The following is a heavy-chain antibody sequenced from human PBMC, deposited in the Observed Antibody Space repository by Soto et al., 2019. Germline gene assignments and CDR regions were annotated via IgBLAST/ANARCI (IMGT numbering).Heavy chain of an antibody. V-gene: IGHV3-30-3*01. Sequence: QVQLVESGGGVVQPGRSLRLSCAASGFTFSSYAMHWVRQAPGKGLEWVAVISYDGSNKYYADSVKGRFTISRDNSKNTLYLQMNSLRAEDTAVYYCARERSPTVTSYFGYWGQGTLVTVSS. CDR2: ISYDGSNK. J-gene: IGHJ4*02. CDR3: ARERSPTVTSYFGY. CDR1: GFTFSSYA. D-gene: IGHD4-4*01.